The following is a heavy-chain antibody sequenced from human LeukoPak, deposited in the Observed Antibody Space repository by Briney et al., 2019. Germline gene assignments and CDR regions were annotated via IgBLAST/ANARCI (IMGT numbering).Heavy chain of an antibody. J-gene: IGHJ4*02. Sequence: SGGSLRLSCATSGFTFSNAWMSWVRQAPGKGLEWVGRIKSKIDGGTTDYTAPVKGRFTISRDDSKSTLHLQMNSLKTEDTAVYYCSTDLAAMVRAIDYWGQGTLVTVSS. CDR3: STDLAAMVRAIDY. CDR1: GFTFSNAW. D-gene: IGHD5-18*01. V-gene: IGHV3-15*01. CDR2: IKSKIDGGTT.